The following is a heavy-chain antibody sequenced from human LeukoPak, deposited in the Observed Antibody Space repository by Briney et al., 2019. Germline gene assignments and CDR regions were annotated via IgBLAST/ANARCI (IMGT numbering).Heavy chain of an antibody. CDR2: IYTSGST. V-gene: IGHV4-61*02. Sequence: SETLSLTCTVSGGSISSGSYYWSWIRQPAGKGLEWIGRIYTSGSTNYNPSLKSRVTISVDTSKNQFSLKLSSVTAADTAVYYCARTGSSGWFDYWGQGTLVTVSS. CDR1: GGSISSGSYY. D-gene: IGHD6-19*01. CDR3: ARTGSSGWFDY. J-gene: IGHJ4*02.